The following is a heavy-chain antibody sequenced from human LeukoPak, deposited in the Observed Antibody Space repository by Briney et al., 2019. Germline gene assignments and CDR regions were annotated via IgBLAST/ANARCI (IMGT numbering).Heavy chain of an antibody. Sequence: PSETLSLTCTVSGGSISSSSYYWGWIRQPPGKGLEWIGYIYYSGSTNYNPSLKSRVTISVDTSKNQFSLKLSSVTAADTAVYYCASEPYDFWSGPKYYFDYWGQGTLVTVSS. V-gene: IGHV4-61*05. D-gene: IGHD3-3*01. CDR1: GGSISSSSYY. J-gene: IGHJ4*02. CDR2: IYYSGST. CDR3: ASEPYDFWSGPKYYFDY.